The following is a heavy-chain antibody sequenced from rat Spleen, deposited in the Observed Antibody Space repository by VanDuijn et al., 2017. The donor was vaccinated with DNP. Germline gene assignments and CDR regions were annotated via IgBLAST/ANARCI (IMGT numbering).Heavy chain of an antibody. CDR3: ASRWYGSFGY. CDR1: GFTFSSFP. D-gene: IGHD1-12*02. V-gene: IGHV5-46*01. J-gene: IGHJ2*01. Sequence: EVQLVESGGGLVQPGRSMKLSCAASGFTFSSFPMAWVRQAPTKGLEWLATISTSGGSTPYRDSVKGRFTISRDNTKSTLYLQMDSLRSEDTATYYCASRWYGSFGYWGQGVMVTVSA. CDR2: ISTSGGST.